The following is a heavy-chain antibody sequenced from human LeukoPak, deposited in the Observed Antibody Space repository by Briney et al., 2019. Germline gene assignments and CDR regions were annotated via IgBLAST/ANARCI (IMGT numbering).Heavy chain of an antibody. J-gene: IGHJ2*01. D-gene: IGHD5-18*01. CDR3: AKEGYSYGLRYWFFDL. CDR2: IRYDGSNK. CDR1: GFTFTNYG. Sequence: GGSLRLSCAASGFTFTNYGLSWVRQAPGKGLEWVAFIRYDGSNKYYADSVKGRFTTSRDNSKNTVYLLLNSLTAEDTAVYYCAKEGYSYGLRYWFFDLWGRGTLVTVSS. V-gene: IGHV3-30*02.